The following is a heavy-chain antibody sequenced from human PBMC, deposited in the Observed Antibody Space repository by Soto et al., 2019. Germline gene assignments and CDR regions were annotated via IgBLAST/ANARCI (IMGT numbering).Heavy chain of an antibody. V-gene: IGHV1-2*04. Sequence: ASVKVSCKASGYTFTGYYMHWVRQAPGQGLEWMGWINPNSGGTNYAQKFQGWVTMTRDTSISTAYMELSRLRSDDTAVYYCARGQSLTGYRGDDYGRDYWGQGTLVTVSS. CDR1: GYTFTGYY. J-gene: IGHJ4*02. CDR2: INPNSGGT. CDR3: ARGQSLTGYRGDDYGRDY. D-gene: IGHD3-9*01.